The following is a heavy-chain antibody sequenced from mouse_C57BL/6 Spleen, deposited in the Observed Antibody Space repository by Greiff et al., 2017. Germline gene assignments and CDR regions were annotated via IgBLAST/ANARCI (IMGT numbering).Heavy chain of an antibody. CDR3: ARHYYSVFDY. J-gene: IGHJ2*01. V-gene: IGHV1-82*01. CDR2: IYPGDGDT. CDR1: GYAFSSSW. Sequence: VQLQESGPELVKPGASVKISCKASGYAFSSSWMNWVKQRPGKGLEWIGRIYPGDGDTNYNGKFKGKATLTADKSSSTAYMQLSSLTSEDSAVYFCARHYYSVFDYWGQGTTLTVSS. D-gene: IGHD1-1*01.